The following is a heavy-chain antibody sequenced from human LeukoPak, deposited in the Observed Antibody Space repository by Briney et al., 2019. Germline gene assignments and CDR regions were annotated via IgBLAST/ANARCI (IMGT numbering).Heavy chain of an antibody. J-gene: IGHJ6*02. CDR2: ISSSSIYI. Sequence: GGSLRLSCAASGFTFSSYSMTWVRQAPGKGLEWVSSISSSSIYIYYADSVKGRFSISRDNAKNSLYLQMNSLRAEDTAVYYCARDRATVIGDYYGMDVWGQGTTVTVSS. V-gene: IGHV3-21*01. D-gene: IGHD4-17*01. CDR1: GFTFSSYS. CDR3: ARDRATVIGDYYGMDV.